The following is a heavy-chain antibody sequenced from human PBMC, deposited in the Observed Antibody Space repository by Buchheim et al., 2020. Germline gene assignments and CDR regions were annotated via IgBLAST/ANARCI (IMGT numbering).Heavy chain of an antibody. CDR1: GFTFSSYW. CDR2: IKPDGSEK. Sequence: EVQLVESGGGLVQPGGSLRLSCAASGFTFSSYWMSWVRQAPGKGLEWVANIKPDGSEKYYVDSVKGRFTISRDNAKNSLYLQMNSLRAEDTAVYYCARAKNYYYDSSGYYYDYYYMDVWGKGTT. V-gene: IGHV3-7*01. J-gene: IGHJ6*03. CDR3: ARAKNYYYDSSGYYYDYYYMDV. D-gene: IGHD3-22*01.